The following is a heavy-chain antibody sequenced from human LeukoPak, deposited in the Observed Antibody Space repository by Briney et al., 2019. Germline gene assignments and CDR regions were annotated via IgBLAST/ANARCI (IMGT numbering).Heavy chain of an antibody. V-gene: IGHV4-4*08. CDR3: ARGPVVVPAAMRVRWFDP. CDR1: GGSVSSYY. CDR2: IHNSGRT. D-gene: IGHD2-2*01. Sequence: PSETLSLTCSVSGGSVSSYYWSWIRQSPGKGLEWIGYIHNSGRTNYNPSLKSRVTGFVDTSKNQFSLKLSSVTAADTAVYYCARGPVVVPAAMRVRWFDPWGQGTLVTVSS. J-gene: IGHJ5*02.